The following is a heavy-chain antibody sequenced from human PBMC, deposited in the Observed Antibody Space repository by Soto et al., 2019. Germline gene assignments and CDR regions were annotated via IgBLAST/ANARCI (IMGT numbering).Heavy chain of an antibody. Sequence: QVQLVESGGGVVQPGRSLRLSCAASGFTFSSYAMHWVRQAPGKGLEWVAVIAYDGRNKYYADSVKGRFTISRDNSKNTLYLQMNSLRFEDPAVYYCARELGRVFDYWGQGTLVTVSS. D-gene: IGHD1-1*01. CDR1: GFTFSSYA. V-gene: IGHV3-30*04. CDR2: IAYDGRNK. J-gene: IGHJ4*02. CDR3: ARELGRVFDY.